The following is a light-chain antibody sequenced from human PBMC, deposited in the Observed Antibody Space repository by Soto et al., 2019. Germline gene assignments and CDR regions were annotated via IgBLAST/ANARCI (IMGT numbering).Light chain of an antibody. CDR2: GAS. CDR1: QITSSY. V-gene: IGKV1-39*01. Sequence: DIQMTQSPSSLSASVGDRVTITCRASQITSSYLNWYQQEPGKAPKLLIYGASSLQRGVPSRFSGGGSGTDFTLTIGSLQPEDFATYYCQQSYSTPYTFGQGTELEIK. J-gene: IGKJ2*01. CDR3: QQSYSTPYT.